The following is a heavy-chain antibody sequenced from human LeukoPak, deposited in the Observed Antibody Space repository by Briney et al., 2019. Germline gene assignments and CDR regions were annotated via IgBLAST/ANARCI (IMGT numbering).Heavy chain of an antibody. CDR2: INHSGST. J-gene: IGHJ4*02. CDR3: AKGIAEYYFDY. Sequence: SETLSLTCAVYGGSSSGYYWSWIRQPPGKGLEWIGEINHSGSTNYNPSLKSRVTISVDTSKNQFSLKLSSVTAADTAVYYCAKGIAEYYFDYWGQGTLVTVSS. CDR1: GGSSSGYY. V-gene: IGHV4-34*01. D-gene: IGHD6-13*01.